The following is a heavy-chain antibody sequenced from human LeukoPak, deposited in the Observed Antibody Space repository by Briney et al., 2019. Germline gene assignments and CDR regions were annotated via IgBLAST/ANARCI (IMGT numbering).Heavy chain of an antibody. CDR1: GFTFSDYY. CDR3: ARVGYDFWSGYYTGFDY. CDR2: ISSSGSTI. V-gene: IGHV3-11*04. Sequence: AGGSLRLSCAASGFTFSDYYMSWIRQAPGKGLEWVSYISSSGSTIYYADSVKGRFTISRDNAKNSLYLQMNSLRAEVTAVYYCARVGYDFWSGYYTGFDYWGQGTLVTVSS. J-gene: IGHJ4*02. D-gene: IGHD3-3*01.